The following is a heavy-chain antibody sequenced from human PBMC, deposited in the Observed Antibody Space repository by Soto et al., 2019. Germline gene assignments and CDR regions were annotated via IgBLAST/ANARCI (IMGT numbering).Heavy chain of an antibody. J-gene: IGHJ4*02. CDR3: ITVKSLKDFDN. Sequence: GGSLRLSCVVSGFSFSRAWMNWVRQAPGKGLEWVGHIKSKSDGGTTDYAAPVRDRFIISRDDSKNTLYLQMSSLKTEDTAIYYCITVKSLKDFDNWGQETRVTVPS. V-gene: IGHV3-15*07. CDR2: IKSKSDGGTT. CDR1: GFSFSRAW.